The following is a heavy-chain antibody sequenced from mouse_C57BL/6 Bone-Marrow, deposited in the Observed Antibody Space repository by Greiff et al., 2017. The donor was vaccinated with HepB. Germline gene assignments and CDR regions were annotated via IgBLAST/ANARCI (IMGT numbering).Heavy chain of an antibody. J-gene: IGHJ3*01. Sequence: EVQLVESGGGLVQPGGSLSLSCAASGFTFTDYYMSWVRQPPGKALEWLGFIRNKANGYTTEYSASVKGRFTISRDNSQSILYLQMNALRAEDSATYYCARYNDYERFAYWGQGTLVTVSA. CDR1: GFTFTDYY. D-gene: IGHD2-4*01. CDR3: ARYNDYERFAY. V-gene: IGHV7-3*01. CDR2: IRNKANGYTT.